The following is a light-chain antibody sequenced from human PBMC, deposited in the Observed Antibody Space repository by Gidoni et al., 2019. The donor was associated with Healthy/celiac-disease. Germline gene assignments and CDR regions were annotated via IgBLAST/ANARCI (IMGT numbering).Light chain of an antibody. CDR3: QQSYSTPVT. CDR1: QSISSY. Sequence: DIQMTQSPSSLSASVGDRVTITCRASQSISSYLNWYQQKPGKAPKLLIYAASSLQSGVPSRFSGSGSGTDCTLTISSRQPEDFATYYCQQSYSTPVTFGQXTRLEIK. J-gene: IGKJ5*01. V-gene: IGKV1-39*01. CDR2: AAS.